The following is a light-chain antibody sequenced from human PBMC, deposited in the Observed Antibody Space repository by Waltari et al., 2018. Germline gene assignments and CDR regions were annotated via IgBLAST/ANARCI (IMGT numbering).Light chain of an antibody. J-gene: IGKJ1*01. Sequence: EIVLTQSPGTLYLSPGERATLSCRASQSVSRALAWYQQKPGQAPRLLIYGASNRATGIPDRFSGSGSGTDFSLTISSLEPEDFAVYYCQHYLRLPATFGQGTKVEIK. CDR1: QSVSRA. CDR3: QHYLRLPAT. CDR2: GAS. V-gene: IGKV3-20*01.